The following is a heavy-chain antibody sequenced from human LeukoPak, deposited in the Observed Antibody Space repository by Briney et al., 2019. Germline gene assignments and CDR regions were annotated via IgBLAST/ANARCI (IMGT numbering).Heavy chain of an antibody. Sequence: GGSLRLSCVASGFIFRNYAIHWVRQAPGKGLEWVAVISYDGSNSYYANSVKGRFTVSRDNSKNTLSLQMSSLRPEDTAVYYCARERPSPVVPVTHWFDPWGQGTLVSVSS. D-gene: IGHD2-2*01. V-gene: IGHV3-30-3*01. J-gene: IGHJ5*02. CDR3: ARERPSPVVPVTHWFDP. CDR1: GFIFRNYA. CDR2: ISYDGSNS.